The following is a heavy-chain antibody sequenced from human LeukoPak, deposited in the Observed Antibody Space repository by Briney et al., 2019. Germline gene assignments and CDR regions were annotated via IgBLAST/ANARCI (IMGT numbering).Heavy chain of an antibody. CDR1: GFTFSSYA. CDR3: AKRAASGNYFFDY. CDR2: ISSSGGSS. D-gene: IGHD1-26*01. Sequence: PGGSLRLSCAASGFTFSSYAMTWVRQTPGKGLEWVSAISSSGGSSYYADSVKGRFTISRDNSKNTLYLQMNSLRAEDTALYYCAKRAASGNYFFDYWGQGTLVTVSS. J-gene: IGHJ4*02. V-gene: IGHV3-23*01.